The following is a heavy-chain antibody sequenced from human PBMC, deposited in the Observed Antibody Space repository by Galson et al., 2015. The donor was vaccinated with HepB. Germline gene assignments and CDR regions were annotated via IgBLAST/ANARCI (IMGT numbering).Heavy chain of an antibody. CDR3: ARHLPALAGGYYYGMDV. CDR1: GYSFTSYW. CDR2: IDPSDSYT. D-gene: IGHD2-2*01. V-gene: IGHV5-10-1*01. Sequence: QSGAEVKKPGESLRISCKGSGYSFTSYWISWVRQIPGKGLEWMGRIDPSDSYTNYSPSFQGHVTISADKSISTAYLQWSSLKASDTAMYYCARHLPALAGGYYYGMDVWGQGTTVTVSS. J-gene: IGHJ6*02.